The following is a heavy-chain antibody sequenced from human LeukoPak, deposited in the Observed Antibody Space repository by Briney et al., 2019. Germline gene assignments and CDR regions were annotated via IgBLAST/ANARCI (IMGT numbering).Heavy chain of an antibody. V-gene: IGHV3-30-3*01. CDR1: GFTFSSYA. CDR3: ARDSFLVAAAGTGNLDY. CDR2: ISYDGSNK. D-gene: IGHD6-13*01. Sequence: GRSLRLSCAASGFTFSSYAMHWVRQDPGKGLEWVAVISYDGSNKYYADSVKGRFTISRDNSKNTLYLQMNSLRAEDTAVYYCARDSFLVAAAGTGNLDYWGQGTLVTVSS. J-gene: IGHJ4*02.